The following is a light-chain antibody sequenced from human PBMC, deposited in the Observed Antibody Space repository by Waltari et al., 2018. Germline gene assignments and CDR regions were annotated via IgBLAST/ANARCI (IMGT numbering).Light chain of an antibody. CDR2: DAS. CDR1: QTVSTY. V-gene: IGKV3-11*01. J-gene: IGKJ1*01. CDR3: LQRSLWPWT. Sequence: IVLTQSPATPSLSPGERATLSCRASQTVSTYLAWFQQKPGQAPRLLIYDASNRAPGIPARFSGSGSGTDFSLTISSLEPEDFAVYYCLQRSLWPWTFGQGTKVAVK.